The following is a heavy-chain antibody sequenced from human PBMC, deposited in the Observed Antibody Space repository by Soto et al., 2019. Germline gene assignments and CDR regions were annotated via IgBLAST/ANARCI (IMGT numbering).Heavy chain of an antibody. CDR3: AKSITARPFDY. CDR2: ISGSGGNT. Sequence: PGGSLRLSCTASGFTFSSYAMSWVRQAPGKGLEWVSAISGSGGNTYYADSVKGRFTIPRDNSKNTLYLQMNSLRAEDTAVYYCAKSITARPFDYWGQGALVTVSS. D-gene: IGHD6-6*01. V-gene: IGHV3-23*01. CDR1: GFTFSSYA. J-gene: IGHJ4*02.